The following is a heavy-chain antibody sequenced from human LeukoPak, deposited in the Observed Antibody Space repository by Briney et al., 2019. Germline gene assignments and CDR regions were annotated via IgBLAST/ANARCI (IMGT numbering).Heavy chain of an antibody. V-gene: IGHV3-23*01. CDR1: GFTFSSYA. J-gene: IGHJ4*02. CDR2: ISGSGGNT. D-gene: IGHD3-10*01. CDR3: AKPQYYHGSVPPEDY. Sequence: GGSLRLSCAASGFTFSSYAMSWFRQAPGKGLEWVSSISGSGGNTYYADSVKGRFTISRDNSKNTLYLQMNSLRPEDTAVYYCAKPQYYHGSVPPEDYRGQGALVTVSS.